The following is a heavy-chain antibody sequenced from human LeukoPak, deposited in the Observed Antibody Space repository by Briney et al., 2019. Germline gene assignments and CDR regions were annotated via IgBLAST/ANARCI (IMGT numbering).Heavy chain of an antibody. V-gene: IGHV4-59*01. CDR1: GASISNYY. CDR3: ARGAGSFDY. CDR2: IYYSGST. Sequence: PSETLSPTCTVSGASISNYYWSWIRQPPGKGLEWIGYIYYSGSTNYNPSLKSRVTMSVDTSKNQFSLKLSSVTAADTAVYYCARGAGSFDYWGQGTLVTVSS. J-gene: IGHJ4*02.